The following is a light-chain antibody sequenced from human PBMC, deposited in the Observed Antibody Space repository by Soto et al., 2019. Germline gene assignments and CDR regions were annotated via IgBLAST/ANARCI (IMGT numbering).Light chain of an antibody. CDR1: QSVSSSY. CDR3: QQYDSSPLT. J-gene: IGKJ4*01. V-gene: IGKV3-20*01. Sequence: EIVLTQSPGTLSLSPGEGATLSCRASQSVSSSYLAWYQQKPGQAPRLLIYGASNRATGIADRFSGSGSGTDFTLTISRLEPEDFAVYYCQQYDSSPLTFGGGTKVEIK. CDR2: GAS.